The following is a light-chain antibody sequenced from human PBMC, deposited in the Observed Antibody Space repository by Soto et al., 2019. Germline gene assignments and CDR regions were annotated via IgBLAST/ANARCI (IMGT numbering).Light chain of an antibody. J-gene: IGKJ1*01. CDR3: MQPLQSWT. CDR1: QSLLHSNGYNY. V-gene: IGKV2-28*01. CDR2: LGS. Sequence: DIVMTQSPLSLPVTPGEPASISCRSSQSLLHSNGYNYLDWYLQKPGQSPQLLIYLGSNRASGVPDRLSGSGSGKDFTLKISRVEAEDVGVYYCMQPLQSWTFGQGTKVEIK.